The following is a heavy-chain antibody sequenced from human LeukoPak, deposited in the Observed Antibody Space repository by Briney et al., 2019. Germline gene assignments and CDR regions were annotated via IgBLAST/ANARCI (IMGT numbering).Heavy chain of an antibody. CDR1: GLTFSDYY. CDR2: ITSSGSTT. V-gene: IGHV3-11*01. J-gene: IGHJ6*02. D-gene: IGHD2-2*02. CDR3: AGPHCTSASCDRGDYYYYGMDV. Sequence: GGSLRLSCAASGLTFSDYYMSWIRQAPGKGLEWVSYITSSGSTTSYADSVKGRFAISRDNAKNSLYLQMSSLRVEDTGVYFCAGPHCTSASCDRGDYYYYGMDVWGQGTTVTVSS.